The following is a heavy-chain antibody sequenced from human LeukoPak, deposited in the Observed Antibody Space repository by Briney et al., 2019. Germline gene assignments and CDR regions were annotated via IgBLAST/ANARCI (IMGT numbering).Heavy chain of an antibody. CDR2: IVNGSSYN. CDR3: ARDLPISDSSGYYLDY. Sequence: GGSLRLSCAASGFIFCSKWIPWVRQAPGKGLEWVSRIVNGSSYNSYADPVKGRFTIYRDKAKHKLYLQMKSLRAEDTSVYFCARDLPISDSSGYYLDYWGQGTVVTVSS. J-gene: IGHJ4*02. D-gene: IGHD3-22*01. CDR1: GFIFCSKW. V-gene: IGHV3-74*01.